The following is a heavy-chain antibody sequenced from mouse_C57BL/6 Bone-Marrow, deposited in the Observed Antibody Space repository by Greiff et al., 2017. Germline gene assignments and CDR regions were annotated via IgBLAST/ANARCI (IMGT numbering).Heavy chain of an antibody. CDR1: GYTFTSYW. CDR3: ARSPVYYGSSYWYFDV. Sequence: VQLQQSGAELVKPGASVKLSCKASGYTFTSYWMHWVKQRPGQGLEWIGMIHPNSGSTNYNEKFKSKATLTVDKSSSTAYMQLSSLTSEDSAVYYCARSPVYYGSSYWYFDVWGTGTTVTVSS. CDR2: IHPNSGST. V-gene: IGHV1-64*01. J-gene: IGHJ1*03. D-gene: IGHD1-1*01.